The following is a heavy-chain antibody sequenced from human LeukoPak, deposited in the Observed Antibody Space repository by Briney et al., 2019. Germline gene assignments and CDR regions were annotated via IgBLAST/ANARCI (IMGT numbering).Heavy chain of an antibody. CDR2: IYPEVSDT. CDR1: GLLFGNRW. CDR3: ARGAYSSGSSYSYYGMDV. V-gene: IGHV5-51*01. D-gene: IGHD3-10*01. J-gene: IGHJ6*02. Sequence: GGSLQISFQGSGLLFGNRWIGWVRPMPRKGLEWMGIIYPEVSDTIYSPSFEGQVTISADKSISTAYLQLSGLEASDTAMYYCARGAYSSGSSYSYYGMDVWGQGTTVTVSS.